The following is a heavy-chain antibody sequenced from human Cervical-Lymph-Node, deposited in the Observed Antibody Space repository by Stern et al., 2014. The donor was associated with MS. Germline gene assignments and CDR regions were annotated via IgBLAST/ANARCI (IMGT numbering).Heavy chain of an antibody. CDR1: GGTFSTQA. CDR2: IIPIFHTP. D-gene: IGHD4-17*01. CDR3: ATPSTVTVGGMDV. V-gene: IGHV1-69*01. J-gene: IGHJ6*02. Sequence: VQLVQSGAEVKKPGSSVKVSCKASGGTFSTQAINWVRQAPGQGLEWVGGIIPIFHTPNYAQTVQDRVTITADESTSTAYMYLSSLRSEDTAVYYCATPSTVTVGGMDVWGQGTTVTVSS.